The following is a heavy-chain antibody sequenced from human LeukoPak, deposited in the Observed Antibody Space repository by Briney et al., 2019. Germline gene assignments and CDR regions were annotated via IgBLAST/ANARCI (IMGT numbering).Heavy chain of an antibody. Sequence: GGSLRLSCAASGFTFSSYAMSWVRQAPGKGLEWVSAISGSGGSTYYADSVKGRFTISRDNSKNTLYLQMNSLRAEDTAVYYCARDPHYFSYYGMDVWGQGTTVTVSS. CDR3: ARDPHYFSYYGMDV. CDR2: ISGSGGST. J-gene: IGHJ6*02. D-gene: IGHD2/OR15-2a*01. V-gene: IGHV3-23*01. CDR1: GFTFSSYA.